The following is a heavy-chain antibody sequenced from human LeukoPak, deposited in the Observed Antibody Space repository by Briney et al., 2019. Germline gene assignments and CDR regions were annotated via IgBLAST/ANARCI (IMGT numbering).Heavy chain of an antibody. CDR2: IYPGDSDT. CDR1: GYSFTSYW. J-gene: IGHJ4*02. Sequence: GESLKISCKGSGYSFTSYWIGWVRQMPGKGLEWMGIIYPGDSDTRYSPSFQGQVTISADKSISTACLQWSSLKASDTAMYYCARCTMVRGVIIYFDYWGQGTLVTVSS. D-gene: IGHD3-10*01. CDR3: ARCTMVRGVIIYFDY. V-gene: IGHV5-51*01.